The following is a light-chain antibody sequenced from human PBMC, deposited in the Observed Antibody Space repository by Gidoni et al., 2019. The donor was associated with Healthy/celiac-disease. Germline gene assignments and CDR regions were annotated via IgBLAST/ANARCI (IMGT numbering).Light chain of an antibody. CDR1: QSLLHSNGYNY. CDR3: MQALQTRMCX. CDR2: LGS. Sequence: DIVMTQSPLSLPVTPGEPASISCRSSQSLLHSNGYNYLDWYLQKPGQSPQLLIYLGSNRASGVPDRFSGSGSGTDFTLKISRVEAEDVGVYYCMQALQTRMCXFXQGTKLEIK. V-gene: IGKV2-28*01. J-gene: IGKJ2*04.